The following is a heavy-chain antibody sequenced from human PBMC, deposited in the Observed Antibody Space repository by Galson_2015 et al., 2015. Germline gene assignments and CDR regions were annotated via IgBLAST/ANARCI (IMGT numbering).Heavy chain of an antibody. CDR3: ARASSGGKGIFDY. J-gene: IGHJ4*02. V-gene: IGHV3-33*01. D-gene: IGHD3-16*01. CDR2: IWYDGSNK. Sequence: SLRLSCAASGFTFSSYGMHWVRQAPGKGLEWVAVIWYDGSNKYYADSVKGRFTISRDNSKNTLYLQMNSLRAEDTAVYYCARASSGGKGIFDYWGQGTLVTVSS. CDR1: GFTFSSYG.